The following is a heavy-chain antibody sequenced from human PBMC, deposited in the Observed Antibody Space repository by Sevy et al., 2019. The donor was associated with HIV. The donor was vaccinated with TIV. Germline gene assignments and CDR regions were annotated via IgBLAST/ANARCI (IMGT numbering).Heavy chain of an antibody. CDR3: AERTNDVYYYGMDV. CDR2: TYYRSKWFN. V-gene: IGHV6-1*01. Sequence: SQTLSVTCAISGDSVSSYRASWNWITQSPSRGLEWLGRTYYRSKWFNDYATSVKSRITINADTSKNQFSLQLNSVTPEDTAVYYCAERTNDVYYYGMDVWAQGTTVTVSS. CDR1: GDSVSSYRAS. J-gene: IGHJ6*02.